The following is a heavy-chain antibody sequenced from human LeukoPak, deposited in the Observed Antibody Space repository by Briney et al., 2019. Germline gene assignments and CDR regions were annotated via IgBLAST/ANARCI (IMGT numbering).Heavy chain of an antibody. CDR2: ISSSSSYI. CDR3: ARGRAIDCSGGSCYNWFDP. CDR1: GVTFSSYA. V-gene: IGHV3-21*01. J-gene: IGHJ5*02. Sequence: GGSLRLSCAASGVTFSSYAMSWVRQAPGKGLEWVSSISSSSSYIYYADSVKGRFTISRDNAKNSLYLQMNSLRAEDTAVYYCARGRAIDCSGGSCYNWFDPWGQGTLVTVSS. D-gene: IGHD2-15*01.